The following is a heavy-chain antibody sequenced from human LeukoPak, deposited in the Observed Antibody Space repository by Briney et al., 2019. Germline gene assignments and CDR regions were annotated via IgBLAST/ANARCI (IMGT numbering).Heavy chain of an antibody. CDR3: AKSQGYSQGFDY. Sequence: GGSLRLSCAASGFTFSSYGMHWVRQAPGKGLEWVAVISYDGRNKYYADSVKGRFTISRDNSKNTLYLQMNNLRTEDTAVYYCAKSQGYSQGFDYWGQGTLVTVSS. CDR2: ISYDGRNK. V-gene: IGHV3-30*18. J-gene: IGHJ4*02. D-gene: IGHD5-18*01. CDR1: GFTFSSYG.